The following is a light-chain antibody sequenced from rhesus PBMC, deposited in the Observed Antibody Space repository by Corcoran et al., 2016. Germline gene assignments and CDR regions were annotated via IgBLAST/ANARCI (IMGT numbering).Light chain of an antibody. J-gene: IGKJ1*01. CDR3: MQALRYPWT. V-gene: IGKV2-82*03. Sequence: DIVMIQTPLSLPVTLGESASISCRSSQRLVYSDGKTYLYWYLQKPGEAPQARMVLVSKRAFGVPDKFRGRGSGTDFTLKISRVEAEDVGVYYCMQALRYPWTFGQGTKVEIK. CDR1: QRLVYSDGKTY. CDR2: LVS.